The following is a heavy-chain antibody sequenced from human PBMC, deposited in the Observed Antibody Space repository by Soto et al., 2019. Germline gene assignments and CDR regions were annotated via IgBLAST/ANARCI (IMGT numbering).Heavy chain of an antibody. Sequence: QVQLQESGPGLVKPSETLSLTCTVSGGSVSSGSYYWSWIRQPPGKGLEWIGYIYYSGSTNYNPSLKSRVTISVDTSKNQFSLKLSSVTAADTAVYYCARVHTVAGHYFDYWGQGTLVTVSS. CDR3: ARVHTVAGHYFDY. CDR1: GGSVSSGSYY. CDR2: IYYSGST. D-gene: IGHD6-19*01. V-gene: IGHV4-61*01. J-gene: IGHJ4*02.